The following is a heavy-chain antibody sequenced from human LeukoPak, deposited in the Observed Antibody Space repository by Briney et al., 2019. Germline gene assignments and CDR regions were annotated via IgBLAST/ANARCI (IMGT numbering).Heavy chain of an antibody. CDR3: ATAGLRFGESPVFDY. CDR1: GYTLTELS. CDR2: FDPEDGET. D-gene: IGHD3-10*01. J-gene: IGHJ4*02. Sequence: ASVKVSCKVSGYTLTELSMHWVRQAPGKGLEWMGGFDPEDGETIYAQKFQGRVTMTEDTSTDTAYMELCSLRSEDTAVYYCATAGLRFGESPVFDYWGQGTLVTVSS. V-gene: IGHV1-24*01.